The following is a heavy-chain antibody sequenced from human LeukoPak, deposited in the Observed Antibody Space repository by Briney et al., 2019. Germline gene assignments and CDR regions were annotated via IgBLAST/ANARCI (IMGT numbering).Heavy chain of an antibody. J-gene: IGHJ4*02. V-gene: IGHV4-59*01. D-gene: IGHD6-19*01. CDR1: GGSISSYY. CDR3: AAAVAGSVDY. Sequence: TSETLSLTCTVSGGSISSYYWSWIRQPPGKGLEWIGYIYYSGSTNYNPSLKSRVTISVDTSKNQFSLKLSSVTAADTAVYYCAAAVAGSVDYWGQGTLVTVSS. CDR2: IYYSGST.